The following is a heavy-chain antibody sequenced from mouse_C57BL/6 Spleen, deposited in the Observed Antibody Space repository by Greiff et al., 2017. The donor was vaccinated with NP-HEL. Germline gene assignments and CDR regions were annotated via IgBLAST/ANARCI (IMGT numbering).Heavy chain of an antibody. CDR2: IYPSDSET. J-gene: IGHJ2*01. D-gene: IGHD2-2*01. CDR3: ARRGMVTTGFDY. Sequence: QVQLQQSGAELVRPGSSVKLSCKASGYTFTSYWMDWVKQRPGQGLEWIGNIYPSDSETHYNQKFKDKATLTVDKSSSTAYMQLSSLTSEDSAVYYCARRGMVTTGFDYWGQGTTLTVSS. V-gene: IGHV1-61*01. CDR1: GYTFTSYW.